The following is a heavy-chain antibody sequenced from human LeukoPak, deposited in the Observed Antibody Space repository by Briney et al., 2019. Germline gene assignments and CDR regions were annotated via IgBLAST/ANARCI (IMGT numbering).Heavy chain of an antibody. CDR3: ARGQYYYDSSGYYTSDMYYFDY. Sequence: ASQTLSLTCTVSGGSISSGDYYGSWIRQPPGKGLEWIGYIYYSGSTYYNPSLKSRVTISVDTSKNQFSLKLSSVTAADTAVYYCARGQYYYDSSGYYTSDMYYFDYWGQGTLVTVSS. D-gene: IGHD3-22*01. CDR2: IYYSGST. V-gene: IGHV4-30-4*01. J-gene: IGHJ4*02. CDR1: GGSISSGDYY.